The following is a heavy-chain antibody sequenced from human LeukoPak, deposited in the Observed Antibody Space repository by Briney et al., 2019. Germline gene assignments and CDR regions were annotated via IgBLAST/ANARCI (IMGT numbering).Heavy chain of an antibody. J-gene: IGHJ4*02. CDR2: IYGSGST. D-gene: IGHD6-13*01. Sequence: PSETLSLTCTASVGSISSYSWRWIRQPPGKGLEWIGHIYGSGSTNYNPSLKSRVTISVDTSKNQFSLKLSSVTAADTAVYYCASSESRSWYYFDYWGQGTLVTVSS. CDR1: VGSISSYS. V-gene: IGHV4-59*01. CDR3: ASSESRSWYYFDY.